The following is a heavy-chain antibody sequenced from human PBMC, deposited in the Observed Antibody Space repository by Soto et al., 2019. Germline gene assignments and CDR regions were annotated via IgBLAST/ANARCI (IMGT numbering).Heavy chain of an antibody. V-gene: IGHV4-31*03. CDR2: IHYSGST. CDR3: AAPRYYYYFMGV. Sequence: QVQLQESGPGLVRPAETLSLTCTVSGDSLNSRGYYWSWIRQHPGKGLEWIGYIHYSGSTSYNPSLKSRLTISVDTSQNQFSLRLCSVTAADTAVYFCAAPRYYYYFMGVWGEGTAVTVSS. CDR1: GDSLNSRGYY. D-gene: IGHD6-6*01. J-gene: IGHJ6*03.